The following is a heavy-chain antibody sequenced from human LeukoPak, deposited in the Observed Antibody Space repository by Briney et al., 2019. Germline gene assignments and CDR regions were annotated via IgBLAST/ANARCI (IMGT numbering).Heavy chain of an antibody. J-gene: IGHJ4*02. D-gene: IGHD1-14*01. Sequence: ASVKVSCKTSGYTFSGYYMHWMRQAPGQGLEWMVWINLNSGGTNYAQKFQGRVTMTRDTSIRTAYMELSRLRYDDTAVYYCASWAGGNEPVASFDYWGQGTLVTVSS. CDR2: INLNSGGT. CDR1: GYTFSGYY. V-gene: IGHV1-2*02. CDR3: ASWAGGNEPVASFDY.